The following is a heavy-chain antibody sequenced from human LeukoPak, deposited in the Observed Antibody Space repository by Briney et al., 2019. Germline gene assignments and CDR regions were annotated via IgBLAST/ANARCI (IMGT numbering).Heavy chain of an antibody. Sequence: SETLSLTCAVYGGSFSGYYWSWIRQPPGKGLEWIGEINHSGSTNYNPSLKSRVTISVDTSKSQFSLKLSSVTAADTAVYYCAGTVLRYFDWLSNYYYGMDVWGQGTTVTVSS. CDR3: AGTVLRYFDWLSNYYYGMDV. J-gene: IGHJ6*02. V-gene: IGHV4-34*01. D-gene: IGHD3-9*01. CDR2: INHSGST. CDR1: GGSFSGYY.